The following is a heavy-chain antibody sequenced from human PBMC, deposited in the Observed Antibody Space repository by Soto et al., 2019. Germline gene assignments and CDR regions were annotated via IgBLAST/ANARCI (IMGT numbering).Heavy chain of an antibody. V-gene: IGHV4-4*07. CDR1: GGSISSYY. J-gene: IGHJ5*02. CDR2: IYTSGST. CDR3: ARDQGIAAAGRNNMWFVP. Sequence: PSETLSLTCTVSGGSISSYYWSWIRQPAGKGLEWIGRIYTSGSTNYNPSLKSRVTMSVDTSKNQFSLKLSSVTAADTAVYYCARDQGIAAAGRNNMWFVPWGQGTAVTVS. D-gene: IGHD6-13*01.